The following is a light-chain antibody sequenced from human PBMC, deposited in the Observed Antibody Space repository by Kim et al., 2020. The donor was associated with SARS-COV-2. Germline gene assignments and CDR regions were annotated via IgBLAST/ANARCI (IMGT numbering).Light chain of an antibody. CDR2: AAS. CDR1: QNMLNY. CDR3: QQSYHTPRT. J-gene: IGKJ2*01. V-gene: IGKV1-39*01. Sequence: STSVGDSVTITCRSSQNMLNYVNWYNQTPRHAPKLLIYAASTLKRGVPSRFRGSESRTDFTLTISSLQPEDFAVYYCQQSYHTPRTFGQGTKLEI.